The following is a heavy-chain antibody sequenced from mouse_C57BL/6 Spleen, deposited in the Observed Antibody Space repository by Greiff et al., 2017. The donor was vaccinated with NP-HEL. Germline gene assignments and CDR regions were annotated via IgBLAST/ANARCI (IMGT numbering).Heavy chain of an antibody. CDR1: GYSFTGYY. J-gene: IGHJ1*03. V-gene: IGHV1-43*01. D-gene: IGHD1-1*02. CDR3: ASGGPQGYIDV. Sequence: EVKLMESGPELVKPGASVKISCKASGYSFTGYYMHWVKQSSEKSLEWMGEINPSTGGTSYNQKFKGKATLTVDKSASTAYMQLKSLTSEDSAVYSCASGGPQGYIDVWGTGTTVTVSS. CDR2: INPSTGGT.